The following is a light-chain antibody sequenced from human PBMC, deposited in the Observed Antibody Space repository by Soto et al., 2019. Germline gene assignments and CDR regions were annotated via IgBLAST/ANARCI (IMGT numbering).Light chain of an antibody. J-gene: IGKJ5*01. CDR3: QQRRLLIA. CDR2: DAS. V-gene: IGKV3-11*01. CDR1: QSVSSY. Sequence: VMELSRATWSVSEGKRATHCIRASQSVSSYLAWDQQKLGQAPRLLIYDASNSATGIPARFNGSGSRTGYTLTITSLEPGDFAVYYSQQRRLLIAFGQGTRLEI.